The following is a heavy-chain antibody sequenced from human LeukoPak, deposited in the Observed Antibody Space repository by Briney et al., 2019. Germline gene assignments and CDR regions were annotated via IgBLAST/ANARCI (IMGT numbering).Heavy chain of an antibody. J-gene: IGHJ2*01. CDR1: GGSISSGNYY. CDR2: IYTTGST. D-gene: IGHD6-13*01. Sequence: SQTLSLTCSVSGGSISSGNYYWSWIRQPAGKGLEWIGRIYTTGSTNYNPSLKTRVTMSVDTSKNQFSLKLSSVTAADTAVYYCTRTGSSWHSWYFDLWGRGTLVTVSS. CDR3: TRTGSSWHSWYFDL. V-gene: IGHV4-61*02.